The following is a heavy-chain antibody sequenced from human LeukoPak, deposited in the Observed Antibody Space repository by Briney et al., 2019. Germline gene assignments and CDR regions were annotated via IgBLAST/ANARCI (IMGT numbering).Heavy chain of an antibody. V-gene: IGHV1-2*02. J-gene: IGHJ4*02. D-gene: IGHD3-9*01. CDR2: INPNSGGT. Sequence: ASVKVSCTASGYTFSSYGFSWVRQAPGQGLEWMGWINPNSGGTNYAQKFQGRVTMTRDTSISTAYMELSRLRSDDTAVYYCASLPDYDILTGYYSPLDYWGQGTLVTVSS. CDR3: ASLPDYDILTGYYSPLDY. CDR1: GYTFSSYG.